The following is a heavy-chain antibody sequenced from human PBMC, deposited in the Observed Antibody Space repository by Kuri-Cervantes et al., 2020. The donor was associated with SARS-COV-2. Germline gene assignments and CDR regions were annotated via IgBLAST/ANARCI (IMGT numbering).Heavy chain of an antibody. CDR2: MNPNSGNT. Sequence: ASVKVSCKASGYTFTSHDINWVRQATGQGLEWMGWMNPNSGNTGYAQKFQGRVTITRNTSISTAYMELSSLRSEDTAVYYCARSTWGTSVYYYYYYMDVWGKGTTVTVSS. CDR3: ARSTWGTSVYYYYYYMDV. D-gene: IGHD2-2*01. V-gene: IGHV1-8*03. J-gene: IGHJ6*03. CDR1: GYTFTSHD.